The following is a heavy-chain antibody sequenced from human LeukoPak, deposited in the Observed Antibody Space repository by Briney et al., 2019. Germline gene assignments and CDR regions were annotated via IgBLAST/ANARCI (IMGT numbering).Heavy chain of an antibody. CDR3: ARGIESYGDYGY. CDR1: GGSISGSY. CDR2: MYNSGST. V-gene: IGHV4-59*01. Sequence: SETLSLTCTVSGGSISGSYWSWIRQPPGKGLEWIAYMYNSGSTNYNPSLKSRVTISIDTSKNQFSLKLSSLTAADTAIYYCARGIESYGDYGYWGQGILATVSS. J-gene: IGHJ4*02. D-gene: IGHD4-17*01.